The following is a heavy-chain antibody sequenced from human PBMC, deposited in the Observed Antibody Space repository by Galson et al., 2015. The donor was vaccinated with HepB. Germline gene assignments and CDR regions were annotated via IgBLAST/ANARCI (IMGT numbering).Heavy chain of an antibody. CDR2: IDWDDDK. CDR1: GFSLNTSGMC. V-gene: IGHV2-70*01. D-gene: IGHD3-3*01. Sequence: PALVKPTQTLTLTCTFSGFSLNTSGMCVSWIRQPPGKALEWLALIDWDDDKYYSTSLKTRLTISKDTSKNQVVLTMTNMEPVDTATYYCARTITIFGVVTHYGMDVWGQGTTVTVSS. J-gene: IGHJ6*02. CDR3: ARTITIFGVVTHYGMDV.